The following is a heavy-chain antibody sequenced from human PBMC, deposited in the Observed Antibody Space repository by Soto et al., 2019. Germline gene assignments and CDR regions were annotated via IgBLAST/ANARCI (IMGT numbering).Heavy chain of an antibody. CDR3: ARQHIVVVPAAIDWFDP. CDR1: GGSISSSSYY. D-gene: IGHD2-2*01. CDR2: IYYSGST. J-gene: IGHJ5*02. V-gene: IGHV4-39*01. Sequence: KTSETLSLTCTVSGGSISSSSYYWGWIRQPPGKGLEWIGSIYYSGSTYYNPSLKSRVTISVDTSKNQFSLKLSSVTAADTAVYYCARQHIVVVPAAIDWFDPWGQGTLVTVSS.